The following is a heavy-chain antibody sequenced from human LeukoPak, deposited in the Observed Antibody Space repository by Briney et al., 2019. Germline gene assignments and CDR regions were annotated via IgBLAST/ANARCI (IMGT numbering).Heavy chain of an antibody. J-gene: IGHJ4*02. CDR3: AKDITGVVGQLDY. V-gene: IGHV3-9*01. CDR1: GFTFSSYA. D-gene: IGHD7-27*01. Sequence: GGSMRLSCAASGFTFSSYAMSWVRQAPGKGLEWVSGISWNSGSIGYADSVKGRFTISRDNAKNSLYLQMNSLRAEDTALYYCAKDITGVVGQLDYWGQGTLVTVSS. CDR2: ISWNSGSI.